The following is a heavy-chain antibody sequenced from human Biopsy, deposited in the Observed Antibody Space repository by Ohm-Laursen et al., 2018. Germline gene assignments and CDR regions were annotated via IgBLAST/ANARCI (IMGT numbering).Heavy chain of an antibody. CDR2: ISNSGNT. Sequence: SETLSLTCNVSGGDINNYYWSWIRQPPGKGLEWIGFISNSGNTNYNPSLKSRVTISVDTSKNQISLKLGSVTVADTAVFYCARRGSGGRSFDYWGQGSLVTVSS. CDR3: ARRGSGGRSFDY. CDR1: GGDINNYY. J-gene: IGHJ4*02. D-gene: IGHD2-15*01. V-gene: IGHV4-59*08.